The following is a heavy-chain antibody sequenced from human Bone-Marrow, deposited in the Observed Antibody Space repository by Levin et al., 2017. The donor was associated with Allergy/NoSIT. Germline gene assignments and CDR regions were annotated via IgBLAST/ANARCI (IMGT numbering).Heavy chain of an antibody. CDR3: AKDRQRLVVIRPYWYFDL. CDR1: GFDFRDYG. Sequence: LSLTCAASGFDFRDYGMQWVRQAPGKGLEWVAFISYDGKKKYYADSVKGRFTVSRDNSRNSLFLQLSGLTTDDTAVYFCAKDRQRLVVIRPYWYFDLWGRGTLVTVSS. V-gene: IGHV3-30*18. J-gene: IGHJ2*01. CDR2: ISYDGKKK. D-gene: IGHD3-22*01.